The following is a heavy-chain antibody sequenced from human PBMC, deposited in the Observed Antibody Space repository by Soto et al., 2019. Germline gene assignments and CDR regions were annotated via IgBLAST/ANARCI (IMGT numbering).Heavy chain of an antibody. Sequence: QVQLVQSGAEVKKPGSSVKVSCKASGGTFSSYAISWVRQAPGQGLEWMGGSIPIFGTANYAQKFQGRVTITADESTSTAYMELSSLRSEDTAVYYCARANWNYVKNWYFDLWGRGTLVTVSS. CDR1: GGTFSSYA. V-gene: IGHV1-69*01. J-gene: IGHJ2*01. CDR2: SIPIFGTA. CDR3: ARANWNYVKNWYFDL. D-gene: IGHD1-7*01.